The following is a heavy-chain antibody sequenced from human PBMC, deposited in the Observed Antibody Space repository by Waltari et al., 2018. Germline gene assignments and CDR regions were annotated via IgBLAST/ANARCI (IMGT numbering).Heavy chain of an antibody. Sequence: QVQLVESGGGVVQPGRSLRLSCAASGFTFSSYGMHWVRQAPGKGLEWVACKWYDGSKKYDADSVKGRFTISRDNSKNTLYLQMNSLRAEDTAVYYCARAGYYYDSSGYHPIDYWGQGTLVTVSS. CDR1: GFTFSSYG. V-gene: IGHV3-33*01. CDR2: KWYDGSKK. D-gene: IGHD3-22*01. J-gene: IGHJ4*02. CDR3: ARAGYYYDSSGYHPIDY.